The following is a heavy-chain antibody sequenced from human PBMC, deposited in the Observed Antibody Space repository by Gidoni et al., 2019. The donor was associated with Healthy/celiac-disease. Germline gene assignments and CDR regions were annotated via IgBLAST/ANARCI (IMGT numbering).Heavy chain of an antibody. CDR3: ARHLITMIVVAMYNWFDP. CDR2: IYYSGST. J-gene: IGHJ5*02. D-gene: IGHD3-22*01. V-gene: IGHV4-39*01. Sequence: QLQLQESGPGLVKPSETLSLTCTVSGGSISSSSYYWGWIRQPPGQGLEWIGSIYYSGSTYYNPSLKRRVTISVDTSKNQFSLKLSSVTAADTAVYYCARHLITMIVVAMYNWFDPWGQGTLVTVSS. CDR1: GGSISSSSYY.